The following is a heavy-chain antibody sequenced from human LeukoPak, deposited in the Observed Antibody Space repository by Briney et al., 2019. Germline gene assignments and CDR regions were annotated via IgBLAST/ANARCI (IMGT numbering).Heavy chain of an antibody. CDR1: GGSISSYY. CDR2: IYTSGST. Sequence: SETLSLTRTVSGGSISSYYWSWIRQPAGEGLEWIGRIYTSGSTNYNPSLKSRVTMSVDTSKNQFSLKLSSVTAADTAVYYCARLLGSRGYYNYYYYMDVWGKGTTVTVSS. D-gene: IGHD2-8*01. CDR3: ARLLGSRGYYNYYYYMDV. V-gene: IGHV4-4*07. J-gene: IGHJ6*03.